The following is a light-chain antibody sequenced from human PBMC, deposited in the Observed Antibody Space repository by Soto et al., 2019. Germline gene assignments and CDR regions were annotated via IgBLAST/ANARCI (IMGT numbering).Light chain of an antibody. J-gene: IGKJ3*01. CDR3: QQYDGAPLT. V-gene: IGKV3-20*01. Sequence: EIVLTQSPDTLSLSPGERATLFCRASQSLSIGSLAWYQQKPGQAPRLLIYAASTRQTGIPDRFNGSGAGTEFVRTINRLEPEDFAVYYCQQYDGAPLTFGPGTKVDIK. CDR2: AAS. CDR1: QSLSIGS.